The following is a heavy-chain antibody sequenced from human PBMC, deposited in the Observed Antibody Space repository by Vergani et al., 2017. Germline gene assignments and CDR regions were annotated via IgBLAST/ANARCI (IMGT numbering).Heavy chain of an antibody. D-gene: IGHD6-13*01. Sequence: QVQLVQSGAEVKKPGSSVKVSCKASGGTFSSYAISWVRQAPGQGLEWMGGIIPIFGTANYAQKFQGRVTITADESTSTAYMELSSLRSEDTAVYYCASRGGQQLVDYYYYYMDVWGKGTTVTVSS. V-gene: IGHV1-69*01. CDR1: GGTFSSYA. CDR3: ASRGGQQLVDYYYYYMDV. CDR2: IIPIFGTA. J-gene: IGHJ6*03.